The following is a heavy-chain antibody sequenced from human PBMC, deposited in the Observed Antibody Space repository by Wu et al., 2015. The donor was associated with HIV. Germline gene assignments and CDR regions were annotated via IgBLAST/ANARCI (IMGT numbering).Heavy chain of an antibody. D-gene: IGHD6-13*01. V-gene: IGHV1-69*12. J-gene: IGHJ6*03. Sequence: QVQLVQSGAEMKKPGSSMKVSCKASGGIFSNFGVSWLRQAPGQGPEWMGGIIPIFGTSNYARKFQGRVTITADGSTSTVYMELSSLRSEDTALYYCARDAGIAAAGKAYYMDVWGEGTTIIVSS. CDR1: GGIFSNFG. CDR3: ARDAGIAAAGKAYYMDV. CDR2: IIPIFGTS.